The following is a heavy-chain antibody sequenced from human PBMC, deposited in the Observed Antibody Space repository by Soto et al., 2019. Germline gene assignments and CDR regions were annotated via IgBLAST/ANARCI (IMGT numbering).Heavy chain of an antibody. CDR3: ARDRGVYSSGWSPGY. Sequence: EVQLLESGGGLVQPGGSLRLSCAASGFTFRSYAMSWVRQIPGKGLEWVSAVTGSGGSTFYADSVKGRFGISRDNSKSKRYLQMDILGAEATALYYCARDRGVYSSGWSPGYWGQGTLVTVSS. CDR2: VTGSGGST. CDR1: GFTFRSYA. V-gene: IGHV3-23*01. J-gene: IGHJ4*02. D-gene: IGHD6-19*01.